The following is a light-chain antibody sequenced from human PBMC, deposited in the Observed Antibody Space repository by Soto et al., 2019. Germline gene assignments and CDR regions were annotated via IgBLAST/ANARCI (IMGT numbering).Light chain of an antibody. CDR2: DAS. J-gene: IGKJ3*01. Sequence: DIQMTQSPSTLSASVGDRVTITCRASQSISSWLAWYQQKPGKAPELLIYDASSLESGVPSRFSGSGSGTEFTLTISSLQPDDFATYYCQQYNSYSGTFGPGTKVDIK. V-gene: IGKV1-5*01. CDR3: QQYNSYSGT. CDR1: QSISSW.